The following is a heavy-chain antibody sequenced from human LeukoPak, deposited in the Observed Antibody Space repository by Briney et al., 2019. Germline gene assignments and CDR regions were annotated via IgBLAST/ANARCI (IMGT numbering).Heavy chain of an antibody. Sequence: SETLSLTCTVSGGSISSSSYYWGWIRQPPGKGLEWIGSIYYSGSTYYNPSLKSRVTISVDTSKNQFSLKLSSVTAADTAVYYCARQEVAAAWFDPWGQGTLVTVSP. CDR1: GGSISSSSYY. D-gene: IGHD6-13*01. CDR2: IYYSGST. CDR3: ARQEVAAAWFDP. J-gene: IGHJ5*02. V-gene: IGHV4-39*01.